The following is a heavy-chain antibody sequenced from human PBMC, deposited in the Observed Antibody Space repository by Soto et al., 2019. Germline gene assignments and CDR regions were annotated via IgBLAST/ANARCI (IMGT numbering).Heavy chain of an antibody. CDR3: GRGVVIRVEGSPPNDVFDI. Sequence: GGSLRLSCAASGFTFSSYSVNWVRQAPGKGLEWVSSISSSSSYIYYADSVKGRFTISRDNAKNSLYLQMNSLRAEDTAVYYCGRGVVIRVEGSPPNDVFDIWGKGKMATV. CDR2: ISSSSSYI. CDR1: GFTFSSYS. D-gene: IGHD3-22*01. V-gene: IGHV3-21*01. J-gene: IGHJ3*02.